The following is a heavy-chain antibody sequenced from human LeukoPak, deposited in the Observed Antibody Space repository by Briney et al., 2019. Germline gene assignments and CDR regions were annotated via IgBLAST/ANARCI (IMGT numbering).Heavy chain of an antibody. CDR2: MNPNSGNT. CDR3: ARGSGWYPADYGDYYYYYGMDV. V-gene: IGHV1-8*01. J-gene: IGHJ6*02. D-gene: IGHD6-19*01. Sequence: ASVKVSCKASGYTFTSYDINWVRQATGQGLEWMGWMNPNSGNTGYAQKFQGRVTMTRNTSISTAYMELSSLRSEDTAVYYCARGSGWYPADYGDYYYYYGMDVWGQGTTVTVSS. CDR1: GYTFTSYD.